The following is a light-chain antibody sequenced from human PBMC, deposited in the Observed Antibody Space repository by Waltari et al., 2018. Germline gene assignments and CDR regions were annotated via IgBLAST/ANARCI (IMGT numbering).Light chain of an antibody. V-gene: IGLV4-69*01. Sequence: QLVLTQSPSASASLGASVKLTCSLSGGHMTYAVAWHQHQPEKGPRFLMKVDSDGSHKRGDGIPDRFSGSSSGAERHLIISNLQSEDEADYYCQTWGLDIRGVFGGGTKLTVL. CDR1: GGHMTYA. CDR3: QTWGLDIRGV. CDR2: VDSDGSH. J-gene: IGLJ2*01.